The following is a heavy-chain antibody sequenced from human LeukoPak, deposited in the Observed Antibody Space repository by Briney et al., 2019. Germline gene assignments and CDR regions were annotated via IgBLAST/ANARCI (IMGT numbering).Heavy chain of an antibody. CDR2: ISSSSSYT. V-gene: IGHV3-11*03. D-gene: IGHD2-2*01. CDR3: ASFPYCSSTSCSSP. CDR1: GFTFSDYY. J-gene: IGHJ5*02. Sequence: GGSLTLSCAASGFTFSDYYMSWIRQAPGKGLEWVSYISSSSSYTNYADSVKGRFTISRDNAKNSLYLQMNSLRAEDTAVYYCASFPYCSSTSCSSPWGRGTGVTVSS.